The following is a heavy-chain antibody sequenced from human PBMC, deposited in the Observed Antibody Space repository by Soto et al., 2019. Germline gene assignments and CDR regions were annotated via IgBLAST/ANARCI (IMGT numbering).Heavy chain of an antibody. J-gene: IGHJ6*03. Sequence: GGSLRLSCAASGFTFSSYSMNWVRQAPWKGLEWVSYISSSSSTIYYADSVKGRFTISRDNAKNSLYLQMNSLRAEDTAVYYCARGYCSGGSCYGDYYYYYYMDVWGKGTTVTVSS. D-gene: IGHD2-15*01. CDR2: ISSSSSTI. CDR3: ARGYCSGGSCYGDYYYYYYMDV. CDR1: GFTFSSYS. V-gene: IGHV3-48*01.